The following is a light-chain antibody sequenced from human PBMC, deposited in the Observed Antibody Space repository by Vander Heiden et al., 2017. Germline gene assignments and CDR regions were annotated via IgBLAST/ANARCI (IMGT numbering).Light chain of an antibody. J-gene: IGLJ2*01. CDR3: NSRDSSGNHVV. Sequence: SSELTQNPSLSVALGQTVTIPCQGDSLRSYYASWYQQKPGQAPVLVIYGKNNRPSGIPDRFSGSSSGNTASLTITGAQAEDEADYYCNSRDSSGNHVVFGGGTKLTVL. CDR2: GKN. V-gene: IGLV3-19*01. CDR1: SLRSYY.